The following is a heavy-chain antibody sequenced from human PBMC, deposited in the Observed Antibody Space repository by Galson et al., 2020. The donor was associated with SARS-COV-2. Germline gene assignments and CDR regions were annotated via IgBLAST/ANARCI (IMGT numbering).Heavy chain of an antibody. D-gene: IGHD6-6*01. CDR1: GFTFSSYA. CDR2: ISYDGSNK. Sequence: GGSLRLSCAASGFTFSSYAMHWVRQAPGKGLEWVAVISYDGSNKYYADSVKGRFTISRDNSKNTLYLQMNSLRAEDTAVYYCARALRIAADSYYYYYMDVWGKGTTVTVSS. V-gene: IGHV3-30*01. CDR3: ARALRIAADSYYYYYMDV. J-gene: IGHJ6*03.